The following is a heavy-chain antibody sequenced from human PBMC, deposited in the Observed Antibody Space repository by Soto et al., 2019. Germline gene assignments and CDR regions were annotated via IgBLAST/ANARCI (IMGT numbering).Heavy chain of an antibody. J-gene: IGHJ4*02. CDR3: ARDEGGY. Sequence: GASVKVSCKASGYTFTSYGISWVRQAPGQGLEWMGWISAYNGNTNYAQKLQGRVTITADESTSTAYTELSSLRSEDTAVYYCARDEGGYWGQGTLVTVSS. CDR2: ISAYNGNT. D-gene: IGHD3-16*01. V-gene: IGHV1-18*01. CDR1: GYTFTSYG.